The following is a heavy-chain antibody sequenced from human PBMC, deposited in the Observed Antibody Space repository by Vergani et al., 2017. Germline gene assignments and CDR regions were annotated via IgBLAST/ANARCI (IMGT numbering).Heavy chain of an antibody. Sequence: EVQLVESGGGLVQPGGSLRLSCAASGFTFSSYWMSWVRQAPGKGLEWVANIKQDGSEKYYVDSVKGRFTISRDNAKNSLYLQMNSLRAEDTAVYYCARDRQRYCSGGSCYPWYYWGQGTLVTVSS. CDR3: ARDRQRYCSGGSCYPWYY. CDR2: IKQDGSEK. D-gene: IGHD2-15*01. V-gene: IGHV3-7*03. J-gene: IGHJ4*02. CDR1: GFTFSSYW.